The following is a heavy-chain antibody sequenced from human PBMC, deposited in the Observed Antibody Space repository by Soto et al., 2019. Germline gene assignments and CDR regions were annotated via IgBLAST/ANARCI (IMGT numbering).Heavy chain of an antibody. CDR2: IIPIFGTA. D-gene: IGHD3-10*01. V-gene: IGHV1-69*06. Sequence: QVQLVQSGAEVKKPGSSVKVSCKASGGTFSSYAISWVRQAPGQGLEWMGGIIPIFGTANYAQKFQGRVKITADKSTSTAYMELSSLRSEDTAVYYCARVSYYYGSGSPYNWFDPWGQGTLVTVSS. CDR3: ARVSYYYGSGSPYNWFDP. J-gene: IGHJ5*02. CDR1: GGTFSSYA.